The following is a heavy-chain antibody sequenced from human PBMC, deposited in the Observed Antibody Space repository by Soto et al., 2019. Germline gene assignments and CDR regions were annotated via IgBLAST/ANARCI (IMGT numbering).Heavy chain of an antibody. CDR3: ARLTRYCTNGVCYAEH. CDR2: IYPDDSDT. CDR1: GYSFRKFW. D-gene: IGHD2-8*01. J-gene: IGHJ4*02. Sequence: EVQLVQSGAEVKKPGESLKISCWGSGYSFRKFWIGWVRQMPGQGLEWMGIIYPDDSDTRYSPSFEGQVTISADRSTNTAYLQWGSLKAADTAVYYCARLTRYCTNGVCYAEHWGQGTLITVSS. V-gene: IGHV5-51*01.